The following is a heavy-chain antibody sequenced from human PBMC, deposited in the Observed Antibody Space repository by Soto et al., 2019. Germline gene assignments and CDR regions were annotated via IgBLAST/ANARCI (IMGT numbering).Heavy chain of an antibody. D-gene: IGHD5-12*01. J-gene: IGHJ4*02. Sequence: GSLRLSCAASGFTFSSYAMHWVRQAPGKGLEWVAVISYDGSNKYYADSVKGRFTISRDNSKNTLYLQMNSLRAEDTAVYYCARDSGYGPFDYWGQGTLVTVSS. V-gene: IGHV3-30-3*01. CDR1: GFTFSSYA. CDR2: ISYDGSNK. CDR3: ARDSGYGPFDY.